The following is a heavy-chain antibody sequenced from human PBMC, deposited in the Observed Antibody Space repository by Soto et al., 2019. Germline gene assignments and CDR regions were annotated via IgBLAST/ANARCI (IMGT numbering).Heavy chain of an antibody. V-gene: IGHV1-58*01. CDR3: AAAKLYGDGAEYFQH. J-gene: IGHJ1*01. CDR2: IVVGSGNT. D-gene: IGHD4-17*01. Sequence: SVKVSCKASGFTFTSSAVKWVRQARGQRLEWIGWIVVGSGNTNYAQKFQERVTITRDMSTSTAYMELSSLRSEDTAVYYCAAAKLYGDGAEYFQHWGQGTLVTVSS. CDR1: GFTFTSSA.